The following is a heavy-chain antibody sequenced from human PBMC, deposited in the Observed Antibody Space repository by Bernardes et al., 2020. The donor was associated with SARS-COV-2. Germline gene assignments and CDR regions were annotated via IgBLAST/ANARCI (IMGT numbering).Heavy chain of an antibody. CDR3: AREAYYGSGTYGMDV. D-gene: IGHD3-10*01. CDR1: GFTFRSYG. V-gene: IGHV3-33*01. Sequence: GGSLILSCAASGFTFRSYGMHWVRQAPGKGLEWVAVIWYDGSNKYYADSVKGRFTISRDNSKNTLYLQMNSLRAEDTAVYYCAREAYYGSGTYGMDVWGQGTTVTVSS. CDR2: IWYDGSNK. J-gene: IGHJ6*02.